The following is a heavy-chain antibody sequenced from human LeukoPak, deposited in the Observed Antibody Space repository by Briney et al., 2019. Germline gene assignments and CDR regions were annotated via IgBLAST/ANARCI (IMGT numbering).Heavy chain of an antibody. J-gene: IGHJ4*02. CDR2: ISYDGSNK. V-gene: IGHV3-30*04. D-gene: IGHD2-2*01. CDR1: GFTFRSDA. CDR3: ARDFGYQLPSREWLN. Sequence: PGGSLRLSCAASGFTFRSDAMHWVRQAPGKGLEWVAVISYDGSNKYYADSVKGRFTISRDNSKNTLYLQMNSLRAEDTAVYYCARDFGYQLPSREWLNWGQGTLVTVSS.